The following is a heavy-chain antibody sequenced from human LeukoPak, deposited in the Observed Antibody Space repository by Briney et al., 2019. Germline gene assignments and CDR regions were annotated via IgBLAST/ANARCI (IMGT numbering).Heavy chain of an antibody. D-gene: IGHD2-2*01. CDR2: IRYDGSNI. Sequence: GSLRLSCAASGFTFSSYGMHWVRQAPGKGLEGVAFIRYDGSNIYYADSVKGRFTISRDNSKNTLYLQMNSLRAEDTAVYYCAKDSGTSGDMDVWGKGTTVTVSS. CDR3: AKDSGTSGDMDV. J-gene: IGHJ6*03. CDR1: GFTFSSYG. V-gene: IGHV3-30*02.